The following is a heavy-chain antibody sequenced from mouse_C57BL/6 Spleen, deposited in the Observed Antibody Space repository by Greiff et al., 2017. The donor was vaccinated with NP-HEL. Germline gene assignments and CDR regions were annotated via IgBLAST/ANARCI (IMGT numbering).Heavy chain of an antibody. CDR1: GYTFTSYW. D-gene: IGHD1-1*01. V-gene: IGHV1-64*01. CDR3: ARLFITTVPTVYAMDY. J-gene: IGHJ4*01. CDR2: IHPNSGST. Sequence: QVQLQQPGAELVKPGASVKLSCKASGYTFTSYWMHWVKQRPGQGLEWIGMIHPNSGSTNYNEKFKSKATLTVDKSSSTAYMQLSSLTSEDSAVYYCARLFITTVPTVYAMDYWGQGTSVTVSS.